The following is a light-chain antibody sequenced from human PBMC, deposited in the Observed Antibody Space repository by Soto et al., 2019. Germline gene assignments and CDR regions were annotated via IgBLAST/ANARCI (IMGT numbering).Light chain of an antibody. CDR2: EVS. J-gene: IGLJ1*01. CDR3: SSYTSSRTYV. Sequence: QSVLTQPASVSGSPGQSITISCTGTSNDVGGYNYVSWYQHHPGKAPKLMIYEVSNRPSGVSNRFSGSKSGNTASLTISGLQAEDEADYYCSSYTSSRTYVFGTGTTVTVL. V-gene: IGLV2-14*01. CDR1: SNDVGGYNY.